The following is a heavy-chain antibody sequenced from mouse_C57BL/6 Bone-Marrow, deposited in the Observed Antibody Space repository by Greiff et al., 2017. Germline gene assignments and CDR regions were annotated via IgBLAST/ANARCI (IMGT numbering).Heavy chain of an antibody. V-gene: IGHV1-69*01. CDR1: GYTFTSYW. Sequence: QVQLQQPGAELVMPGASVKLSCKASGYTFTSYWMHWVKQRPGQGLEWIGEIDPSDSYTNYNQKFKGKSTLTVDKSSSTAYMQLSSLTSEDSAVYYGARDGSGDGWCAYWGQGTRVTVSA. CDR3: ARDGSGDGWCAY. D-gene: IGHD2-13*01. CDR2: IDPSDSYT. J-gene: IGHJ3*01.